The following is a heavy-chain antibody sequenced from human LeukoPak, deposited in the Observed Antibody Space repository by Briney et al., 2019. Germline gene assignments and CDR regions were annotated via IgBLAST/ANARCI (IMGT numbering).Heavy chain of an antibody. Sequence: SETLSLTCTVSGGSISSYYWSWIRQPAGKGLEWIGRIYTSGSTNYNPSLKSRVTISVDTSKNQFSLKLSSVTAADTAVYYCARGIVVVPAAMGRYYYYGMDVWGQGTTVTVSS. CDR3: ARGIVVVPAAMGRYYYYGMDV. D-gene: IGHD2-2*01. CDR1: GGSISSYY. J-gene: IGHJ6*02. CDR2: IYTSGST. V-gene: IGHV4-4*07.